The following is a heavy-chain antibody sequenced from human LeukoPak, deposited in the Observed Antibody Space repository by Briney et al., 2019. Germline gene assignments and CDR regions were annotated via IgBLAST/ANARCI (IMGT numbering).Heavy chain of an antibody. CDR3: ARNRLVRDAFDI. Sequence: TGGSLRLSCAASGFPFSTYGMHGVRQAPGKGLECVSVIWYDGSNKHYTDSVEGRFTISRDNSKNTLYLQMTSLRAEYTAVYYCARNRLVRDAFDIWGQGTMVTVSS. CDR2: IWYDGSNK. V-gene: IGHV3-33*01. CDR1: GFPFSTYG. J-gene: IGHJ3*02. D-gene: IGHD6-19*01.